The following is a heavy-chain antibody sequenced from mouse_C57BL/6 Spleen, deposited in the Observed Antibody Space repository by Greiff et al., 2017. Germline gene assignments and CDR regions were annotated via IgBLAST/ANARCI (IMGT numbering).Heavy chain of an antibody. V-gene: IGHV2-9-1*01. CDR2: IWTGEGT. Sequence: VQLQQSGPGLVAPSQSLSITCTVSGFSLTSYAISWVRQPPGKGLEWLGVIWTGEGTNYNSALKSRLSISKDNSKSQVFLKMNSLQTDDTARYYCARNYDPEGNYAMDYWGQGTSVTVSS. J-gene: IGHJ4*01. D-gene: IGHD2-3*01. CDR1: GFSLTSYA. CDR3: ARNYDPEGNYAMDY.